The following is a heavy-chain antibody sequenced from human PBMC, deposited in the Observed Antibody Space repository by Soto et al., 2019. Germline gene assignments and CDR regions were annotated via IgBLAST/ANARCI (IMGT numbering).Heavy chain of an antibody. Sequence: PGGSLRLSCAASGLTFRNYGMHWVRQAPGKGLEWVAVISYDGSNKYYADSVKGRFTISRDNSKNTLYLQMNSLRAEDTAVYYCAKDPRGRRPLNWFDPWGQGTLVTVSS. CDR1: GLTFRNYG. CDR2: ISYDGSNK. V-gene: IGHV3-30*18. CDR3: AKDPRGRRPLNWFDP. J-gene: IGHJ5*02.